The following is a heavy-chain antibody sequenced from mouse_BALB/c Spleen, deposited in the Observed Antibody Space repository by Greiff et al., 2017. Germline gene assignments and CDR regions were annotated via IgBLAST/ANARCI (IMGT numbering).Heavy chain of an antibody. CDR1: GYSITSDYA. D-gene: IGHD2-3*01. V-gene: IGHV3-2*02. CDR2: ISYSGST. CDR3: ARKADGRYFDV. J-gene: IGHJ1*01. Sequence: EVHLVESGPGLVKPSQSLSLTCTVTGYSITSDYAWNWIRQFPGNKLEWMGYISYSGSTSYNPSLKSRISITRDTSKNQFFLQLNSVTTEDTATYYCARKADGRYFDVWGAGTTVTVSS.